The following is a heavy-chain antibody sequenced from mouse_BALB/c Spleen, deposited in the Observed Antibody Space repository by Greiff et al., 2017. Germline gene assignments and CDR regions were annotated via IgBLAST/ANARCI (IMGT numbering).Heavy chain of an antibody. J-gene: IGHJ2*01. CDR2: IRNKANGYTT. V-gene: IGHV7-3*02. CDR1: GFTFTDYY. D-gene: IGHD1-1*01. CDR3: AREDYYGSSYFDY. Sequence: EVQRVESGGGLVQPGGSLRLSYATSGFTFTDYYMSWVRQPPGKALEWLGFIRNKANGYTTEYSASVKGRFTSSRDNSRSILYLQMNTLRAEDSATYDCAREDYYGSSYFDYWGQGTTLTVSS.